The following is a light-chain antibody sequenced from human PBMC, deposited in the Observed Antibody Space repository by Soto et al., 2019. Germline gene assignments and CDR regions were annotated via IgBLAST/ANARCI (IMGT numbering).Light chain of an antibody. CDR3: SSYTSSNTLHYV. J-gene: IGLJ1*01. V-gene: IGLV2-14*01. Sequence: QSLLTQPASASGSPGQSITISCTGTSSDVGGYNYVSWYQQHPGKAPKLMIYDVSDRPSGVSNRFSGSKSGNTASLTISGLQAEDEADYYCSSYTSSNTLHYVFGTGSKVTVL. CDR2: DVS. CDR1: SSDVGGYNY.